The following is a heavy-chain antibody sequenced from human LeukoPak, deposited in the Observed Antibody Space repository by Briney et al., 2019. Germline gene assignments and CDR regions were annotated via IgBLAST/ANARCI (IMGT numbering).Heavy chain of an antibody. CDR1: GLTIGTNY. Sequence: PGGSLRLSCAASGLTIGTNYINWVRQVPGKGLEWVSVIYPGGNTYYADSVRGRFTISRHTSKNTVFLRMNSLRIEDTAVYYCAAGGVSMVRGLGYYYMDVWGQGTTVTVSS. D-gene: IGHD3-10*01. V-gene: IGHV3-53*04. J-gene: IGHJ6*02. CDR2: IYPGGNT. CDR3: AAGGVSMVRGLGYYYMDV.